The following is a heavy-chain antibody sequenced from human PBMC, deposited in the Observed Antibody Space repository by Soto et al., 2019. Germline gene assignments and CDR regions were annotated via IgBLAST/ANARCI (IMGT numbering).Heavy chain of an antibody. V-gene: IGHV4-31*03. Sequence: TLSLTCTVSGGSISSGGYYWSWIRQHPGKGLEWIGYIYYSGSTYYNPSLKSRVTISVDTSKNQFSLKLSSVTAADTAVYYCARGSHCSSTSCQYGYYYYGMDVWGQGTTVTSP. CDR1: GGSISSGGYY. CDR2: IYYSGST. D-gene: IGHD2-2*01. J-gene: IGHJ6*02. CDR3: ARGSHCSSTSCQYGYYYYGMDV.